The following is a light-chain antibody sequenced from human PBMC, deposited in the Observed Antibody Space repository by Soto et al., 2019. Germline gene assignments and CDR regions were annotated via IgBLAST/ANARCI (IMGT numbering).Light chain of an antibody. J-gene: IGKJ1*01. V-gene: IGKV3-20*01. CDR2: GAS. CDR3: HQYGSSPAT. Sequence: IVFTQSPGTLSFFSGESSTLSCRSNHSVSSSCLAWYQQKPGQAPRLLMYGASSWATGIPDRISGRGSGTEFTLTISRLEPEDFAVYYCHQYGSSPATFGQGTKVHIK. CDR1: HSVSSSC.